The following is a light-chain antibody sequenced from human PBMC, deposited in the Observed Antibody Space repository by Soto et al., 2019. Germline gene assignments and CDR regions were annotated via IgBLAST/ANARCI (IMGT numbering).Light chain of an antibody. CDR1: SGHSSYA. CDR3: QTWTTGIVV. V-gene: IGLV4-69*01. CDR2: LNSDGRH. J-gene: IGLJ2*01. Sequence: QPVLTQSPSASASLGASVRLTCTLSSGHSSYAIAWHQQQPEKGPRYLMKLNSDGRHSKGDGIPDRFSGSSSVAERYLTISSLQSEDEGDYYCQTWTTGIVVFGGGTKLTVL.